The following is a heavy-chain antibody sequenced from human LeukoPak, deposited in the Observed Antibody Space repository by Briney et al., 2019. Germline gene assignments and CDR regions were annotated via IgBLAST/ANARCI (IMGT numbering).Heavy chain of an antibody. V-gene: IGHV3-33*01. CDR3: ATAATSGSEAFDI. CDR2: IWFDGINK. CDR1: GFTFSNYG. Sequence: GGSLRLSCAASGFTFSNYGMHWVRQAPGKGLEWVAVIWFDGINKYYADSVKGRFTISRDNSKNTLFLQMNSLRAEDTAVYYCATAATSGSEAFDIWGQGTMVTVSS. J-gene: IGHJ3*02. D-gene: IGHD5-12*01.